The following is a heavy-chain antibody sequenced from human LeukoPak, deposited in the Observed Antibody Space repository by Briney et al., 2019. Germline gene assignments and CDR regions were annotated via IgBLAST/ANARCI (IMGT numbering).Heavy chain of an antibody. CDR2: INSDGSST. V-gene: IGHV3-74*01. CDR1: GFTFSRYW. J-gene: IGHJ3*02. CDR3: VLDLFSSFAFDI. D-gene: IGHD3/OR15-3a*01. Sequence: PGGSLRLSCAASGFTFSRYWMLWVRQAPGKGLLWVSRINSDGSSTYYADSVKGRFTTSRDNAKNALHLQMNSLTAEDTAVYYCVLDLFSSFAFDIWGQGTMVTVSS.